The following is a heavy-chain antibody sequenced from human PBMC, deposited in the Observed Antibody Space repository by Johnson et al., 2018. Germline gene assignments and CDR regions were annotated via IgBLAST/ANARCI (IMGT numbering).Heavy chain of an antibody. J-gene: IGHJ1*01. CDR2: IKQDGSEK. CDR1: GGSFSGYY. V-gene: IGHV3-7*01. D-gene: IGHD3-22*01. Sequence: VQLQQWGAGLLKPSETLSLTCAVYGGSFSGYYWSWIRQAPGKGLEWVANIKQDGSEKYYVDSVKGRFTISRDNAKNSLYLQMNSLRAEDTAVYYCARDIVDYYDSSGYFLAEYFQHWGQGTLVTVSS. CDR3: ARDIVDYYDSSGYFLAEYFQH.